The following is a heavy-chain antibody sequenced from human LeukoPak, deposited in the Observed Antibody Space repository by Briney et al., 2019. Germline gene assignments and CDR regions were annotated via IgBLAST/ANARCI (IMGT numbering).Heavy chain of an antibody. CDR3: ARSTAGLWGGERHNWFDP. CDR1: GGPISSYY. J-gene: IGHJ5*02. V-gene: IGHV4-4*07. D-gene: IGHD3-16*01. CDR2: IYTSGST. Sequence: SETLSLTCTVSGGPISSYYWSWIRQPAGKGLEWIGRIYTSGSTNYNPSLKSRVTMSVDTSKNQFSLKLSSVTAADTAVYYCARSTAGLWGGERHNWFDPWGQGTLVTVSS.